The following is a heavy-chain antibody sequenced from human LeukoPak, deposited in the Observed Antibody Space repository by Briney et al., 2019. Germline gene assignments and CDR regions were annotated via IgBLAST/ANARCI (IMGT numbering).Heavy chain of an antibody. Sequence: EASVKVSCKASGYTFTSYYMHWVRQAPGQGLEWMGIINPSGGSTSYAQKFQGGVTMTRDMSTSTVYMELSSLRSEDTAVYYCARVSSGYYYFDYWGQGTLVTVSS. CDR1: GYTFTSYY. D-gene: IGHD3-22*01. CDR2: INPSGGST. V-gene: IGHV1-46*01. CDR3: ARVSSGYYYFDY. J-gene: IGHJ4*02.